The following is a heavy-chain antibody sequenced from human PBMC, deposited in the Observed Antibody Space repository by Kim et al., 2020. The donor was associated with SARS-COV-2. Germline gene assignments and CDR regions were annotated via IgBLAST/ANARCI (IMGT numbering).Heavy chain of an antibody. CDR3: ARASTRSWGFYDS. CDR1: GFTFSTSS. Sequence: GGSLRLSCAASGFTFSTSSMSWVRQAPRTGLEWVSFISENSVTTYYSDSVKGRFKVFRDNSKTTLCLEMNSLGADDTAVYYCARASTRSWGFYDSWGQGT. CDR2: ISENSVTT. D-gene: IGHD7-27*01. V-gene: IGHV3-23*01. J-gene: IGHJ4*02.